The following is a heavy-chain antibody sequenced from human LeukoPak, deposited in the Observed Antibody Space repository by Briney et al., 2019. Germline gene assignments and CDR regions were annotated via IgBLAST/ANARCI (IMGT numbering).Heavy chain of an antibody. V-gene: IGHV3-33*01. D-gene: IGHD3-10*01. Sequence: GGSLRLSCTASGFSFSSYAMHWVRQAPGKGLEWVAIVWYDGSNKYYAESVKGRFTISRDDSKNTVYLQMNSLRADDTAVYYCASDLYTGSYWDFFHYWGRRTLVTVSS. CDR3: ASDLYTGSYWDFFHY. J-gene: IGHJ4*02. CDR2: VWYDGSNK. CDR1: GFSFSSYA.